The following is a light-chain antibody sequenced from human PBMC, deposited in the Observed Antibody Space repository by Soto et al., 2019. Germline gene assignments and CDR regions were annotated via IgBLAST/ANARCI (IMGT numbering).Light chain of an antibody. CDR1: SSDVGTYNY. Sequence: QSALTQPASVSGSPGQSITISCTGTSSDVGTYNYVSWYQLHPDKAPKLMVYEVSNRPSGVSNRFSGSKSGNTASLTISGLQAEDEADYHCSSYTSSSTYVFGTGTKLTAL. CDR2: EVS. CDR3: SSYTSSSTYV. V-gene: IGLV2-14*01. J-gene: IGLJ1*01.